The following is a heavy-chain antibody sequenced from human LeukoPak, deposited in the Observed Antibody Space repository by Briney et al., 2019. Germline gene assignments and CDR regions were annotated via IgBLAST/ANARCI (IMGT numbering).Heavy chain of an antibody. V-gene: IGHV1-2*02. J-gene: IGHJ4*02. D-gene: IGHD1-26*01. CDR3: ASRPYSGSYPGSDY. Sequence: ASVKVSCKASGYTFTGYYTHWVRQAPGQGLEWMGWINPNSGGTNYAQKFQGRVTMTRDTSISTAYMELSRLRSDDTAVYYCASRPYSGSYPGSDYWGQGTLVTVSS. CDR1: GYTFTGYY. CDR2: INPNSGGT.